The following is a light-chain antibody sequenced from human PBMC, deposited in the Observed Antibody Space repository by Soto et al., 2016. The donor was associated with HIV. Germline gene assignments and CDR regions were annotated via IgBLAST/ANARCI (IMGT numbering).Light chain of an antibody. CDR2: AAS. Sequence: DIQMTQSPSSLSASVGDRVTITCRASQGIRNSLAWYQQKPGKAPNLLLYAASRLQSGVPSRFSGSGSGTDYTLTISSLQPEDFATYYCQQYYSTLWTFGQGDRGGNQT. CDR1: QGIRNS. J-gene: IGKJ1*01. V-gene: IGKV1-NL1*01. CDR3: QQYYSTLWT.